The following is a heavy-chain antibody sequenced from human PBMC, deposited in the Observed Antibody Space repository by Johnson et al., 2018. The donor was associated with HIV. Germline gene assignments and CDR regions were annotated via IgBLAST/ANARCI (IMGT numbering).Heavy chain of an antibody. CDR2: IRSKANSYAT. J-gene: IGHJ3*02. CDR3: TTVLRPKPLDAFDI. D-gene: IGHD4-11*01. V-gene: IGHV3-73*02. Sequence: VQLVESGGGLVQPGGSLKLSCAASGFTFSGSAMHWVHQASGKGLEWVGRIRSKANSYATAYAASVKGRFTISRDDSKNTLYLQMNSLKTEDTAVYYCTTVLRPKPLDAFDIWGQGTMVTVSS. CDR1: GFTFSGSA.